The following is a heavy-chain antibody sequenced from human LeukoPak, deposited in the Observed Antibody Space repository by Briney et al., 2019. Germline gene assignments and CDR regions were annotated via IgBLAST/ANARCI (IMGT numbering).Heavy chain of an antibody. Sequence: ASVKVSCKASGYTFTSYAMHWVRQAPGQGLEWMGWINAGNGNTKYSQKFQGRVTITRDTSASTAYMELSSLRSEDTAVYYCARSILWFGDLSGMDVWGKGTTVTVSS. J-gene: IGHJ6*04. CDR1: GYTFTSYA. CDR2: INAGNGNT. V-gene: IGHV1-3*01. CDR3: ARSILWFGDLSGMDV. D-gene: IGHD3-10*01.